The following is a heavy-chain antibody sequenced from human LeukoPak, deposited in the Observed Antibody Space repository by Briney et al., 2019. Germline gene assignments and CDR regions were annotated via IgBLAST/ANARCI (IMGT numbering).Heavy chain of an antibody. CDR1: GFTFSSDG. J-gene: IGHJ4*02. D-gene: IGHD5-12*01. Sequence: PGRSLRLSCAASGFTFSSDGMHWVRQAPGKGLECWAVTWYDGSNKYYVDSVKGRFTISRANSKNTLYLQIYSLRAEDRAVNYRARDQDSGYDYYRLVSWGEGALVTVSS. CDR3: ARDQDSGYDYYRLVS. V-gene: IGHV3-33*01. CDR2: TWYDGSNK.